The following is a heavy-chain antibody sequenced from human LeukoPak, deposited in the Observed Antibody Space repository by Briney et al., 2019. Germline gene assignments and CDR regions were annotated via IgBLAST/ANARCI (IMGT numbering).Heavy chain of an antibody. CDR1: GFTFSSYS. J-gene: IGHJ4*02. D-gene: IGHD2-2*01. CDR3: ARVPAAAYYFDY. Sequence: PGGSLRLSCAASGFTFSSYSMNWARQAPGKGLEWVSSISSSSSYIYYADSVKGRFTISRDNAKNSLYLQMNSLRAEDTAVYYCARVPAAAYYFDYWGQGTLVTVSS. CDR2: ISSSSSYI. V-gene: IGHV3-21*01.